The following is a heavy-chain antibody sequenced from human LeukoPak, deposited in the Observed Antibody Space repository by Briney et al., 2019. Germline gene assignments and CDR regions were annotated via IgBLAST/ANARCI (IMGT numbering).Heavy chain of an antibody. CDR3: AREDYHDSSGYYYED. CDR2: IYSGGST. V-gene: IGHV3-53*01. D-gene: IGHD3-22*01. Sequence: PGGSLRLSCAASGFTVSSNYMSWVRQAPGKGLEWVSVIYSGGSTYYADSVKGRFTISRDNSKNTLYLQMNSLRAEDTAVYYCAREDYHDSSGYYYEDWGQGTLVTVSS. CDR1: GFTVSSNY. J-gene: IGHJ4*02.